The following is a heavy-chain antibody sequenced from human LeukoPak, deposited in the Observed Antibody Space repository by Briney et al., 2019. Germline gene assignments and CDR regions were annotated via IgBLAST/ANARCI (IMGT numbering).Heavy chain of an antibody. CDR1: GGSISSSSYY. D-gene: IGHD3-22*01. Sequence: PSETLSLTCTVSGGSISSSSYYWGWIRQPPGKGLEWIGSIYYSGSTYYNPSLKSRVTISVDTSKNQFSLKLSSVTAADTAVYYCARDSRPYYYDSSGYYVPYYFDYWGQGTLVTVSS. V-gene: IGHV4-39*07. CDR3: ARDSRPYYYDSSGYYVPYYFDY. J-gene: IGHJ4*02. CDR2: IYYSGST.